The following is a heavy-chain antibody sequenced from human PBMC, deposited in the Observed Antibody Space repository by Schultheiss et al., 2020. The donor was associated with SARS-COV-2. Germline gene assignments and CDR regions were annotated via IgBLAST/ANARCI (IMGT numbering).Heavy chain of an antibody. Sequence: GGSLRLSCAASGFTFSSYSMNWVRQAPGQGLEWVGRIKSKTDGGTTDYAAPVKGRFTISRDDSKNTLYRQMNSLKTEDTAVYYCTTAGISGSYEEPGHFDYWGQGTLVTVSS. V-gene: IGHV3-15*01. CDR1: GFTFSSYS. CDR3: TTAGISGSYEEPGHFDY. J-gene: IGHJ4*02. D-gene: IGHD1-26*01. CDR2: IKSKTDGGTT.